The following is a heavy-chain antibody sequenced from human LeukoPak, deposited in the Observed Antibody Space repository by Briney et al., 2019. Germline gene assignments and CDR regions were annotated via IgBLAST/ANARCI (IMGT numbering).Heavy chain of an antibody. CDR3: AKDIIEEGFDQ. D-gene: IGHD3-10*01. V-gene: IGHV3-23*01. J-gene: IGHJ4*02. Sequence: QPGGSLRLSCAASGFTFSSYAMTWVRQAPGKGLEWVSGISGSGGTTYYADSVKGRFTISRDNSKNILYLQMNSLRAGDTAVYYCAKDIIEEGFDQWGQGTLVTVSS. CDR2: ISGSGGTT. CDR1: GFTFSSYA.